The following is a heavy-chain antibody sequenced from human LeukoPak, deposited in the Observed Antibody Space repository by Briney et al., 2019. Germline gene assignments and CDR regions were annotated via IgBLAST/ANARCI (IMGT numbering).Heavy chain of an antibody. J-gene: IGHJ4*01. Sequence: GGSLRLSCAASVFTFSSYAMSWVRQAPGKGLEWGSAISGSGGSTYYADAGKGRFTISRENSKTTRYLQMNSLRAEDTAVYYCAKDRDDGSGTDYFDYWGQGTLVTVSS. CDR3: AKDRDDGSGTDYFDY. CDR2: ISGSGGST. D-gene: IGHD3-10*01. CDR1: VFTFSSYA. V-gene: IGHV3-23*01.